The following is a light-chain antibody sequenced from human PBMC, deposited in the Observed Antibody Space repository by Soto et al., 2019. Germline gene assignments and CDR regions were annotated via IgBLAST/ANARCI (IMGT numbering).Light chain of an antibody. CDR1: QSVSTN. Sequence: EIVMTQSPATLSVSPGERVTLSCRASQSVSTNLAWYQQKPGQAPRLLIYGASTRATGIPARFSGSGSGTEFTLTISSLQSEDFAVYYCQKYNDWPWTFGQGTKVEIK. CDR2: GAS. V-gene: IGKV3-15*01. CDR3: QKYNDWPWT. J-gene: IGKJ1*01.